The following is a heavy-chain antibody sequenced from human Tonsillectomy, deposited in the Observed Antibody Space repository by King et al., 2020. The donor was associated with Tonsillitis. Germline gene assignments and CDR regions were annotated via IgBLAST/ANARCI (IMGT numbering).Heavy chain of an antibody. CDR1: GFTFISYA. J-gene: IGHJ4*02. V-gene: IGHV3-23*04. CDR3: AKGEEGDWNNYFDY. D-gene: IGHD1/OR15-1a*01. Sequence: VQLVESGGGLVQPGGSLRLSCAASGFTFISYAMSWVRQAPGKGLEWVSSISGSGDTTYYADSVKGRFTISRDNSKNTLYVQMNSLRAEDTAVYYCAKGEEGDWNNYFDYWGQGTLVTVSS. CDR2: ISGSGDTT.